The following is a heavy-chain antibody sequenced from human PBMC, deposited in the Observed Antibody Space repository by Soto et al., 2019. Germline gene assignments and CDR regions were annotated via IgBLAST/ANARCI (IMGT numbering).Heavy chain of an antibody. CDR3: ARGWSSGWYGRGYFQH. Sequence: QVQLVESGGGVVQPGRSLRLSCAASGFTFSSYAMHWVRQAPGKGLEWVAVISYDGSNKYYADSVKGRFTISRDNSKNTLYLQMNSLRAEDTAVYYCARGWSSGWYGRGYFQHWGQGTLVTVSS. CDR1: GFTFSSYA. J-gene: IGHJ1*01. D-gene: IGHD6-19*01. V-gene: IGHV3-30-3*01. CDR2: ISYDGSNK.